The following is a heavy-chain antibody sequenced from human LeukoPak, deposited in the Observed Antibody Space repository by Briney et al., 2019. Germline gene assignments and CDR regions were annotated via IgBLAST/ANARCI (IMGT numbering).Heavy chain of an antibody. V-gene: IGHV3-9*01. CDR3: AKDISEFYYGRHRFDY. D-gene: IGHD3-10*01. CDR1: GFTFDDYA. J-gene: IGHJ4*02. Sequence: GGSLRLSCAASGFTFDDYAMHSVRQAPGKGLEWVSGFSWNSGSIGYADSVKGRFTSSRDNAKNSLYLQMNSLRAEDTALYYCAKDISEFYYGRHRFDYWGQGTLVTVSS. CDR2: FSWNSGSI.